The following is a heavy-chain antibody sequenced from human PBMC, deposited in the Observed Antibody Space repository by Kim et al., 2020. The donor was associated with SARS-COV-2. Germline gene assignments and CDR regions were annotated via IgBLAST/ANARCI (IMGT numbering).Heavy chain of an antibody. Sequence: KFQGRVTMTRNTSISTAYMELSSLRSEDTAVYYCARAVWFRELLPRYYFDYWGHGTLVTVSS. J-gene: IGHJ4*01. CDR3: ARAVWFRELLPRYYFDY. V-gene: IGHV1-8*01. D-gene: IGHD3-10*01.